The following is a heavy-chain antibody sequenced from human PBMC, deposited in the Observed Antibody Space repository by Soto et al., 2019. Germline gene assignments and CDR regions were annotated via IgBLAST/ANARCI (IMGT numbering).Heavy chain of an antibody. CDR2: IDPSDSYT. CDR1: GYSFTSYW. V-gene: IGHV5-10-1*01. CDR3: ARHRGYSSSWYGEKDV. D-gene: IGHD6-13*01. J-gene: IGHJ6*02. Sequence: GESLKISCKGSGYSFTSYWIRWVRQMPGKGLEWMGRIDPSDSYTNYSPSFQGHVTISADKSISTAYLQWSSLKASDTAMYYCARHRGYSSSWYGEKDVWGQGTTVTVSS.